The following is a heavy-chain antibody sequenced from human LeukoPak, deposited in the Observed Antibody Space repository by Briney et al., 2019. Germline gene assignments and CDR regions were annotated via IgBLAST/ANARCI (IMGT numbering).Heavy chain of an antibody. Sequence: GGSLRLSCAASGFTFSSYWMSWVRQAPGKGLEWVANIKQDGSEKYYVDSVKGRFTISRDNAKNSLYLQMNSLRAEDTAVYYCARDEHYYDSVAFDIWGQGTMVTVSS. CDR3: ARDEHYYDSVAFDI. V-gene: IGHV3-7*01. CDR1: GFTFSSYW. D-gene: IGHD3-22*01. CDR2: IKQDGSEK. J-gene: IGHJ3*02.